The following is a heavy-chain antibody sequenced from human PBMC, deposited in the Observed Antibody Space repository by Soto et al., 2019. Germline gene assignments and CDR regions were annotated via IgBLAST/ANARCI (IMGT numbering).Heavy chain of an antibody. Sequence: ASETLSLTCSVSGVSIKSGGYYWTWIRNVPGKGLEWVGDIYYTGSTFYHPSLKTRVTLSMDSSKNQFSLNLESVTAADTAVYYCATQPRYDSSGYFFYWGQGTQVTVSS. CDR3: ATQPRYDSSGYFFY. D-gene: IGHD3-22*01. V-gene: IGHV4-31*03. J-gene: IGHJ4*02. CDR2: IYYTGST. CDR1: GVSIKSGGYY.